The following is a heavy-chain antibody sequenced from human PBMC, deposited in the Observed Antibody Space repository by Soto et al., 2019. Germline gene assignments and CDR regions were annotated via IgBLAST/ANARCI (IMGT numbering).Heavy chain of an antibody. J-gene: IGHJ4*02. CDR2: IIPIFGTA. CDR1: GGTFSSYA. CDR3: ASEGGRRRITIFGVVTQSYYFDY. D-gene: IGHD3-3*01. V-gene: IGHV1-69*13. Sequence: SVKVSSKASGGTFSSYAISWVRQAPGQGLEWMGGIIPIFGTANYAQKFQGRVTITADESTSTAYMELSSLRSEDTAVYYCASEGGRRRITIFGVVTQSYYFDYWGQGTLVTVSS.